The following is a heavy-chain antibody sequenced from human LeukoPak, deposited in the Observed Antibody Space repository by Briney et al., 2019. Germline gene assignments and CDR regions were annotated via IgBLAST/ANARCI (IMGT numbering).Heavy chain of an antibody. CDR3: ARDRGSSSGYYYYYYMDV. CDR2: ISAYNGNT. CDR1: GYTFTSYG. V-gene: IGHV1-18*01. Sequence: ASVKVPCKASGYTFTSYGISWVRQAPGQGLEWMGWISAYNGNTNYAQKLQGRVTMTTDTSTSTAYMELRSLRSDDTAVYYCARDRGSSSGYYYYYYMDVWGKGTTVTVSS. J-gene: IGHJ6*03. D-gene: IGHD6-6*01.